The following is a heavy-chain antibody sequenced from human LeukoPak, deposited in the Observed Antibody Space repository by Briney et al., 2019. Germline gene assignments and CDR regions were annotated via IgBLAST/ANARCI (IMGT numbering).Heavy chain of an antibody. CDR2: VPYSGST. CDR1: GVSIFSSY. D-gene: IGHD3-9*01. Sequence: SETLSLTCTVSGVSIFSSYWNWVRQPPGKGLEWIGYVPYSGSTNHNPSLKSRDTISGDTSKSQFSLKLSSATASDTAVYYCATGRSLRYFDYWGQGTLLTVTS. CDR3: ATGRSLRYFDY. J-gene: IGHJ4*02. V-gene: IGHV4-59*12.